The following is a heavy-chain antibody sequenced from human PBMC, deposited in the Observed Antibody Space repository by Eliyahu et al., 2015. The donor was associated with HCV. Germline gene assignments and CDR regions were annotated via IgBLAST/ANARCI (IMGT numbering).Heavy chain of an antibody. CDR1: GFTFNNFY. V-gene: IGHV3-30-3*01. CDR3: TRGGCSGGACSFGSNDDY. J-gene: IGHJ4*02. CDR2: ISHDGSNK. D-gene: IGHD2-15*01. Sequence: ESGGGVVQPGRSLRLSCAASGFTFNNFYMHWVRQAPGKGLEWVAVISHDGSNKYYADSVKGRFTISRDNSKNTLFLQMNSLRVEDTALYYCTRGGCSGGACSFGSNDDYWGQGTLVTVSS.